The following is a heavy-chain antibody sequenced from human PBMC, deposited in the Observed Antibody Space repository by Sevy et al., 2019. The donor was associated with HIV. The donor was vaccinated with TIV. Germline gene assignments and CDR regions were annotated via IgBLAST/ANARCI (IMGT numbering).Heavy chain of an antibody. CDR3: AGENAWGRGYS. J-gene: IGHJ4*02. CDR1: GGSITSLY. V-gene: IGHV4-59*08. Sequence: SETLSLTCTVSGGSITSLYWNWIRHPPGKGLEWIANIYYNGHINYNPSLKSRVPLSLDTSKNQFSLRLSSVTAADTAMYYCAGENAWGRGYSWGQGTLVTVSS. CDR2: IYYNGHI. D-gene: IGHD1-26*01.